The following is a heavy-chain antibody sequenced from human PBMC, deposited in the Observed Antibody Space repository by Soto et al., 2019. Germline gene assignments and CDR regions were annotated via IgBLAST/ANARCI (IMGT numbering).Heavy chain of an antibody. CDR1: GGSISSYY. Sequence: SETLSLTCTVSGGSISSYYWSWIRQPPGKGLEWIGYIYYSGSTNYNPSLKSRVTISVDTSKNQFSLKLSSVTAADTAVYYCARDLGLAYCSSTSCYENWFDNWVQGTLVTDPS. J-gene: IGHJ5*02. CDR3: ARDLGLAYCSSTSCYENWFDN. CDR2: IYYSGST. D-gene: IGHD2-2*01. V-gene: IGHV4-59*01.